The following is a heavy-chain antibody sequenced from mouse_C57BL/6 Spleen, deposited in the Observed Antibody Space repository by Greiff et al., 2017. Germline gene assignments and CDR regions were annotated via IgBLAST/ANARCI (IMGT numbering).Heavy chain of an antibody. CDR3: ASKAIHYGSSYDY. CDR1: GYAFTNYL. D-gene: IGHD1-1*01. J-gene: IGHJ2*01. Sequence: QVQLQQSGAELVRPGTSVKVSCKASGYAFTNYLIEWVKQRPGQGLEWIGVINPGSGGTNYNEKFKGKATLTADKSSSTAYMQLSSLTSEDSAVYFCASKAIHYGSSYDYWGQGTTLTVSS. V-gene: IGHV1-54*01. CDR2: INPGSGGT.